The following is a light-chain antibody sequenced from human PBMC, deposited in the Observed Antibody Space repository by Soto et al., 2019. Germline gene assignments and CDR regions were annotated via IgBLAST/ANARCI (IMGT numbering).Light chain of an antibody. CDR3: LQRNVWSWT. J-gene: IGKJ1*01. V-gene: IGKV3-11*01. Sequence: EIVLTQSPATLSLSPGQRATLSCRASQSLGNYLAWYQQKPGQAPRLLIYDVFNRATGTPARFSGSGSGTDFTLTISSLEPEDFAVYYCLQRNVWSWTFGQGTKVEVK. CDR1: QSLGNY. CDR2: DVF.